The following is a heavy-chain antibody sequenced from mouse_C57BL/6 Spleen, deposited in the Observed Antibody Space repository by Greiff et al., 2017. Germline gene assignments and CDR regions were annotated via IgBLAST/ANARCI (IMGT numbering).Heavy chain of an antibody. J-gene: IGHJ4*01. Sequence: QVQLQQPGAELVKPGASVKLSCKASGYTFTSYWMHWVKQRPGQGLEWIGMIHPNSGSTNYNEKFKGKATLTVDKSSSTAYMQLSSLTSEDSAVYYCARSGDGYRMDYWGQGTSVTVSS. V-gene: IGHV1-64*01. CDR3: ARSGDGYRMDY. CDR2: IHPNSGST. D-gene: IGHD2-3*01. CDR1: GYTFTSYW.